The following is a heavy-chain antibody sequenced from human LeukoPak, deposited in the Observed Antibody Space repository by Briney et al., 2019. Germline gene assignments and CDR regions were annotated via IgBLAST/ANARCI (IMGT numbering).Heavy chain of an antibody. J-gene: IGHJ4*02. V-gene: IGHV1-18*04. CDR1: GYTFTSYY. CDR3: ARNTVTTGPVDY. CDR2: ISTYNSNT. D-gene: IGHD4-17*01. Sequence: ASVKVSCKASGYTFTSYYMHWVRQAPGQGLEWVGWISTYNSNTNYARKLQGRVTMTTDTSTSAAYMELRSLRSDDTAVYYCARNTVTTGPVDYWGQGTLVTVSS.